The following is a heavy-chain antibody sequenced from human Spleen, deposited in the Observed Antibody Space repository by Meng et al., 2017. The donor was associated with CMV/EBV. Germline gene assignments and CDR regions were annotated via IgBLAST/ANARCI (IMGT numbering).Heavy chain of an antibody. Sequence: GGSLRLSCAASGFTFTDAWMSWVRQAPAKGLEWVAATSYDGSGQHYADSVKGRFTISRDNSKNTLTLQMNSLRAEDTAVYYCARIGGVSYGKYVGGWFDPWGQGTLVTVSS. D-gene: IGHD4-17*01. J-gene: IGHJ5*02. CDR3: ARIGGVSYGKYVGGWFDP. CDR1: GFTFTDAW. V-gene: IGHV3-30*03. CDR2: TSYDGSGQ.